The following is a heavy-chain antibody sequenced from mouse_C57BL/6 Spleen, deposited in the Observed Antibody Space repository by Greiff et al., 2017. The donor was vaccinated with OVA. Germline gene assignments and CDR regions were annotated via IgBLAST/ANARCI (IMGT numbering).Heavy chain of an antibody. CDR1: GYTFTSYW. V-gene: IGHV1-64*01. D-gene: IGHD2-2*01. J-gene: IGHJ3*01. CDR3: AGYGDDVRAWFAY. CDR2: IHPNSGST. Sequence: QVQLQQPGAELVKPGASVKLSCKASGYTFTSYWMHWVKQRPGQGLEWIGMIHPNSGSTNYNEKFKSKATLTVDKSTSTAYMQLSSLTYEDSAVYYCAGYGDDVRAWFAYWGQGTLVTVSA.